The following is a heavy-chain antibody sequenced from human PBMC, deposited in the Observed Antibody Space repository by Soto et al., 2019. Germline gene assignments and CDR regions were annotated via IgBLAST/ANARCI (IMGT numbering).Heavy chain of an antibody. CDR1: GGTFSSYT. D-gene: IGHD3-10*01. Sequence: QVQLVQSGAEVKKPGSSVNVSCKASGGTFSSYTISWVRQAPGQGLEWMGRIIPILGLANYAQKFQGRVTITADKSTSTAYIELSSLRSEDTAVYYCRIYYYGSGSYPLDYWGQGTLVTVSS. V-gene: IGHV1-69*02. CDR3: RIYYYGSGSYPLDY. CDR2: IIPILGLA. J-gene: IGHJ4*02.